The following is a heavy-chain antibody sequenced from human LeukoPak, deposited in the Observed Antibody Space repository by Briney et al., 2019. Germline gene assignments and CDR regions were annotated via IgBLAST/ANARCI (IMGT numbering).Heavy chain of an antibody. Sequence: GESLKISCKGSGYSFTSHWIGWVRQMPGKGLEWMGIIYPGDSDTRYSPSFQGQVTITADKSISTAYLQWSSLKASDTAMYYCARPNCGGDCPLYFDYWGQGTLVTVSS. D-gene: IGHD2-21*01. CDR1: GYSFTSHW. CDR3: ARPNCGGDCPLYFDY. V-gene: IGHV5-51*01. J-gene: IGHJ4*02. CDR2: IYPGDSDT.